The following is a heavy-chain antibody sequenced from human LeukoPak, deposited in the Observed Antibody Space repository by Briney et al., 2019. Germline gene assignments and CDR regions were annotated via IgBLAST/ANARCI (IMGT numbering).Heavy chain of an antibody. CDR3: VKDRGNHVTDY. D-gene: IGHD1-14*01. V-gene: IGHV4-39*07. CDR1: GGSISSSPCY. Sequence: SETLSLTCTVSGGSISSSPCYWGWFRQSSGKGLEWFGTICSGGSIYYHPSLKSRVTISVDTSKNQSSLQLSSLTAADTAVYYCVKDRGNHVTDYWGQGTLVTVSS. J-gene: IGHJ4*02. CDR2: ICSGGSI.